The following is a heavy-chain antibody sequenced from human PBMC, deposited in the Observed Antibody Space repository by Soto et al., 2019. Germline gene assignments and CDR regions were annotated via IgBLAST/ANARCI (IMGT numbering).Heavy chain of an antibody. Sequence: ASVKVSCKASGYTFTSYGISWVRQAPGQGLEWMGWISAYNGNTNYAQKLQGRVTMTTDTSTSTAYMELRSLRSDDTAVYYCAREGITGTTFYYYYGMDVWGQGTTVTVSS. D-gene: IGHD1-7*01. J-gene: IGHJ6*02. CDR1: GYTFTSYG. V-gene: IGHV1-18*01. CDR3: AREGITGTTFYYYYGMDV. CDR2: ISAYNGNT.